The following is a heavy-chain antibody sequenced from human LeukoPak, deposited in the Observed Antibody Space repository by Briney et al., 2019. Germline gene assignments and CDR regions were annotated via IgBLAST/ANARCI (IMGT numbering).Heavy chain of an antibody. V-gene: IGHV3-48*04. CDR3: ARVSLTMIVHFDY. Sequence: GGSLRLSCAASGFTFSSYSMNWVRQAPGKGLEWVSYISSSSSTIYYADSVKGRFTISRDNAKNSLYLQMNSLRAEDTAVYYCARVSLTMIVHFDYWGQGTLVTVSS. D-gene: IGHD3-22*01. CDR2: ISSSSSTI. J-gene: IGHJ4*02. CDR1: GFTFSSYS.